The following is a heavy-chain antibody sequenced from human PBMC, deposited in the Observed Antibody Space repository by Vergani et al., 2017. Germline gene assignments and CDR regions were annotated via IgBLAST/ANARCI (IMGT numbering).Heavy chain of an antibody. D-gene: IGHD3-10*01. CDR2: INDIGST. CDR1: GGSFSVYY. J-gene: IGHJ4*02. CDR3: AKDARYYYGSGNPFDY. Sequence: QVQLQQWGAGLLKPSETLSLTCGVYGGSFSVYYWSWIRQSPGKGLEWIGAINDIGSTNYNPSLKSRVTISVDTSKTQFSLRLNSVTAADTAVYYCAKDARYYYGSGNPFDYWGQGTLVTVSS. V-gene: IGHV4-34*01.